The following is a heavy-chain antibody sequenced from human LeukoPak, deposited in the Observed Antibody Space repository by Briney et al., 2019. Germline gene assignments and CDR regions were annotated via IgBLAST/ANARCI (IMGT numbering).Heavy chain of an antibody. V-gene: IGHV3-21*01. CDR3: ARGRYCGGDCYYFDY. Sequence: GGSLRLSCAASGFTFSSYSMNWVRQAPGKGLEWVSSISSSSSYIYYADSVKGRFTISRDNAKNSLYLQMNSLRAEDTAVYYCARGRYCGGDCYYFDYWGQGTLVTVSS. CDR1: GFTFSSYS. D-gene: IGHD2-21*02. J-gene: IGHJ4*02. CDR2: ISSSSSYI.